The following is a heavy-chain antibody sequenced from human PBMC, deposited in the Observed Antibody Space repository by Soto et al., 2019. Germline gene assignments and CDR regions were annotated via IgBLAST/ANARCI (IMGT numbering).Heavy chain of an antibody. CDR1: GFTFSSYW. D-gene: IGHD5-18*01. V-gene: IGHV3-7*01. Sequence: GESLKISCAASGFTFSSYWMTWVRQAPGKGLEWVANIKKDGSEKYYVDSVKGRFTISRDNAKNSLILQMNSLRAEDTAVYYCARYGYSYGYPFDYWGQGTLVTVSS. CDR3: ARYGYSYGYPFDY. J-gene: IGHJ4*02. CDR2: IKKDGSEK.